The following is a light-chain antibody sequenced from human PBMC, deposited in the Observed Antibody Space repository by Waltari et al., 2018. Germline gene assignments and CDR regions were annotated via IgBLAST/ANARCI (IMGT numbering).Light chain of an antibody. V-gene: IGLV4-60*03. CDR1: SGHNSYT. CDR3: ETWDSNTRV. CDR2: LEGSGNY. Sequence: QPVLTQSSSASAALGSSVKVTCTLSSGHNSYTIAWHQQQPGKAPRYLRKLEGSGNYNKGSGVPERFSVSSSGADRYLTVSNLQSEDEADYYCETWDSNTRVFGGGTKVTVL. J-gene: IGLJ3*02.